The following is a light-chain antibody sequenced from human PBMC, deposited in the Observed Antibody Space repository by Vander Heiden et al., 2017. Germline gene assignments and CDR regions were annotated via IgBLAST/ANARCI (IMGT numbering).Light chain of an antibody. CDR2: NTN. V-gene: IGLV8-61*01. CDR1: SGSVSTSYY. Sequence: QTVVTQEPSFSVSPGGTVTLTCALSSGSVSTSYYPSWYQQTPGQAPRTVIYNTNTRSSGVPDRFSGSILGNKAALTITGAQADDESDYYCVLYMGSGISLFGGGTKLTVL. CDR3: VLYMGSGISL. J-gene: IGLJ2*01.